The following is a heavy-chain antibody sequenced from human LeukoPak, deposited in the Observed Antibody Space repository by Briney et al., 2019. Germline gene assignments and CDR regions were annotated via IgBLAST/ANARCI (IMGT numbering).Heavy chain of an antibody. D-gene: IGHD3-22*01. J-gene: IGHJ4*02. CDR3: ARDLRDYYDSSGYYDPYYFDY. CDR1: GYTFTSYG. V-gene: IGHV1-18*01. CDR2: ISAYNGNT. Sequence: GASVKVSCKASGYTFTSYGISWVRQAPGQGLEWMGWISAYNGNTNYAQKLQGRVTMTTDTSTSTAYMELRSLRSDDTAVYYCARDLRDYYDSSGYYDPYYFDYWGQGTLVTVSS.